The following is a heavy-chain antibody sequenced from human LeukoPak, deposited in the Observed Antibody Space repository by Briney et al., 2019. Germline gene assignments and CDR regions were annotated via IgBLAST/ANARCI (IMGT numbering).Heavy chain of an antibody. D-gene: IGHD1-26*01. CDR1: GGTFSSYA. Sequence: AASVKVSCTASGGTFSSYAISWVRQAPGQGLEWMGGIIPIFGTANYAQKFQGRVTITADKSTSTAYMELSSLRSEDTAVYYCAKGTSGSYYHWGQGTLVTVSS. J-gene: IGHJ5*02. V-gene: IGHV1-69*06. CDR3: AKGTSGSYYH. CDR2: IIPIFGTA.